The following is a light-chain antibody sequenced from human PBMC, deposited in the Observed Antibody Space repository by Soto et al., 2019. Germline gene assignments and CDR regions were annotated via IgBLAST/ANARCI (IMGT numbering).Light chain of an antibody. V-gene: IGLV1-44*01. CDR2: NNN. J-gene: IGLJ3*02. Sequence: QSVLTQPPSASGTPGQRVTISCSGSSSNIGSNIVSWYQQLPATAPKLLIFNNNQRPSGVPDRISSSKSGTSASLAISGLQSEDEADYYCAAWDDSLNGWVFGGGTKLTVL. CDR3: AAWDDSLNGWV. CDR1: SSNIGSNI.